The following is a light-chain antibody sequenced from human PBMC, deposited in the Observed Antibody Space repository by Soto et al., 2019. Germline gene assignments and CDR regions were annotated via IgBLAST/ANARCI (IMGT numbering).Light chain of an antibody. CDR3: QTWGAGFRV. J-gene: IGLJ3*02. Sequence: HLVLTQSPSASASLGDSVKFTCTRSSGHSEYAIAWHQQQPEKGPRFFMKVTRDGSHIKGDGISDRFSGSSSGAERYLTISSLQSEDEADYYCQTWGAGFRVFGGGTKLTVL. CDR1: SGHSEYA. V-gene: IGLV4-69*01. CDR2: VTRDGSH.